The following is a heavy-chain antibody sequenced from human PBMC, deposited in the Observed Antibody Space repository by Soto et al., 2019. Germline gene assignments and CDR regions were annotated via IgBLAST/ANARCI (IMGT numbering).Heavy chain of an antibody. CDR1: GFTFSSYA. D-gene: IGHD5-18*01. V-gene: IGHV3-64D*06. Sequence: GGSLRLSCAASGFTFSSYAMHWVRQAPGKGLEYVSAISSNGGSTYYADSVKGRFTISRDNSKNTLYLQMSSLRAEDTAVYYCVKILQYSYGLPHWGQGTLVTVSS. J-gene: IGHJ4*02. CDR2: ISSNGGST. CDR3: VKILQYSYGLPH.